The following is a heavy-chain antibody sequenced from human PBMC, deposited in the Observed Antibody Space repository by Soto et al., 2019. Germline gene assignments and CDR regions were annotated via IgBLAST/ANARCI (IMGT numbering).Heavy chain of an antibody. CDR1: GGTISGYY. CDR2: IYSSGST. D-gene: IGHD6-13*01. Sequence: PSETLSLTCTVTGGTISGYYGTWNRQSAGGGLEWIGRIYSSGSTNYNPSLTSRVTISLDTSMNHFSLRLSSVTAADTAVYYCARFAKEENPKVGSWYYVDYWGQGTRVTVSS. V-gene: IGHV4-4*07. J-gene: IGHJ4*02. CDR3: ARFAKEENPKVGSWYYVDY.